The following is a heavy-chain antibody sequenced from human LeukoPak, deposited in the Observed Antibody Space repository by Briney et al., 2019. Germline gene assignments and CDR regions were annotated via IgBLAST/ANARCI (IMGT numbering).Heavy chain of an antibody. Sequence: GGSLRLSCAASGFTFSSYAMSWVRQAPGKGLEWVSAISGSGGSTYYADSVKGRFTISRDNSKNTLYLQMNSLRAEDTAVYYCANVVVVAATGLGDYFDYWGQGTLVTVSS. CDR1: GFTFSSYA. J-gene: IGHJ4*02. V-gene: IGHV3-23*01. CDR3: ANVVVVAATGLGDYFDY. CDR2: ISGSGGST. D-gene: IGHD2-15*01.